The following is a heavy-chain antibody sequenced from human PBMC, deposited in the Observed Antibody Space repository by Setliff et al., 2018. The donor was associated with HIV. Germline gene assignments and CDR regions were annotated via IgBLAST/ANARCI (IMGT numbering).Heavy chain of an antibody. V-gene: IGHV3-23*01. CDR1: GFTFNTYA. CDR2: ISAGGGNT. CDR3: AKDPTHDSYGDYYWYFDL. D-gene: IGHD4-17*01. J-gene: IGHJ2*01. Sequence: PGGSLRLSCAASGFTFNTYAMNWVRQAPGKGLGWVSGISAGGGNTYYGDSVKGRLTISRDNSKNTLYLQMNSLRAEDTAVYYCAKDPTHDSYGDYYWYFDLWGRGTLVTV.